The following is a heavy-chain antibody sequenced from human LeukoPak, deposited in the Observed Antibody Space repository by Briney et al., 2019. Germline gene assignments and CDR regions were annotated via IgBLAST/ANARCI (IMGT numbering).Heavy chain of an antibody. J-gene: IGHJ4*02. CDR3: ARGGSLRGGIAAPFDY. V-gene: IGHV1-2*06. CDR2: INPNSGDT. Sequence: ASVKVSCKASGYTFTGYHMHWVRQAPGQGLEWMGRINPNSGDTNYAQKFQGRVTMTRDTSISTAYMELSRLRSDDTAVYYCARGGSLRGGIAAPFDYWGQGTLVTVSS. D-gene: IGHD6-13*01. CDR1: GYTFTGYH.